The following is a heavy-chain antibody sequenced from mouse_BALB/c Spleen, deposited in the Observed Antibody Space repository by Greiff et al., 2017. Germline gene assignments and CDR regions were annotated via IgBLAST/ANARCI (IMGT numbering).Heavy chain of an antibody. D-gene: IGHD1-1*01. V-gene: IGHV3-2*02. CDR3: ARGDRYGSSSYAMDY. Sequence: EVQLKESGPGLVKPSQSLSLTCTVTGYSITSDYAWNWIRQFPGNKLEWMGYISYSGSTSYNPSLKSRISITRDTSKNQFFLQLNSVTTEDTATYYCARGDRYGSSSYAMDYWGQGTSVTVSS. J-gene: IGHJ4*01. CDR1: GYSITSDYA. CDR2: ISYSGST.